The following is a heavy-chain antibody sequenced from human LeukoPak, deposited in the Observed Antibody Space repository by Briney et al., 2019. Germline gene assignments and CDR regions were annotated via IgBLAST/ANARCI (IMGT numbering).Heavy chain of an antibody. CDR2: IYTSGST. Sequence: SETLSLTCAVYGGSFSGYYWSWIRQPAGKGLEWIGRIYTSGSTNYNPSLKSRVTMSVDTSKNQFSLKLSSVTAADTAVYYCARGGFEYSSFVDYWGQGTLVTVSS. CDR3: ARGGFEYSSFVDY. V-gene: IGHV4-59*10. J-gene: IGHJ4*02. CDR1: GGSFSGYY. D-gene: IGHD6-6*01.